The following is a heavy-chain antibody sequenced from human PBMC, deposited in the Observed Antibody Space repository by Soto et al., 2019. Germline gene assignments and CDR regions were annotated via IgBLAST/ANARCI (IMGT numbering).Heavy chain of an antibody. CDR3: ASRKSSPYFDY. Sequence: SETLSLTCTVSGSSISSGYYYWSWIRQPPGKGLECIGYIYYSGSTYYNPSLKSRVTISVDTSKNQFSLKLSSVTAADTAVYYCASRKSSPYFDYWGQGTLVTVSS. CDR2: IYYSGST. V-gene: IGHV4-30-4*01. CDR1: GSSISSGYYY. D-gene: IGHD3-10*01. J-gene: IGHJ4*02.